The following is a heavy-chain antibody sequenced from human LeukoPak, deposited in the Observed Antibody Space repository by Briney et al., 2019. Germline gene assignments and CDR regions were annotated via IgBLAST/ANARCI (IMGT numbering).Heavy chain of an antibody. J-gene: IGHJ5*02. Sequence: GASVKVSCKASGGTFSSYAISWVRQAPGQGLEWMGGIIPIFGTANYAQKFQGRVTITADESTSTAYMELSSLRSEDTAVYYCARDRMDTAMVEGGNWFDPWGQGTLVTVSS. CDR2: IIPIFGTA. D-gene: IGHD5-18*01. CDR1: GGTFSSYA. CDR3: ARDRMDTAMVEGGNWFDP. V-gene: IGHV1-69*13.